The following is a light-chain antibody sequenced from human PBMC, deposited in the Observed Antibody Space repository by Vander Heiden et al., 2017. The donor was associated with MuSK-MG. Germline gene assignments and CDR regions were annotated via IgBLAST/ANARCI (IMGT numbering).Light chain of an antibody. CDR3: QQRSNCPLT. Sequence: DIVFTQSPATLSLSPGERATLSRRARQSVSSYGAGYQQKPGQAPRLLIYEASNRATGIPARVSGSGSGTDFTLTSSSLEPEDCAVYYCQQRSNCPLTFGGGTKVEIK. J-gene: IGKJ4*01. V-gene: IGKV3-11*01. CDR1: QSVSSY. CDR2: EAS.